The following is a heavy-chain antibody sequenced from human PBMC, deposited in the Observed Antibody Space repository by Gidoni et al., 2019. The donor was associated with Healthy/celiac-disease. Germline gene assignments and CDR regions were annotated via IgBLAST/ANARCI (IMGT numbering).Heavy chain of an antibody. V-gene: IGHV3-73*02. D-gene: IGHD1-26*01. Sequence: EVQLVESGGGLVQPGGSLKLSCAASGFTFSGYAMHWVRQASGKGLEWVGRIRSKANSYATAYAASVKGRFTISRDDSKNTAYLQMNSLKTEDTAVYYCTRRSGSYSDYWGQGTLVTVSS. CDR1: GFTFSGYA. CDR3: TRRSGSYSDY. CDR2: IRSKANSYAT. J-gene: IGHJ4*02.